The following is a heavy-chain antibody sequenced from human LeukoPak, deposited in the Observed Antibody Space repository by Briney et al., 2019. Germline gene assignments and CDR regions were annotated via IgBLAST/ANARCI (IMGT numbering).Heavy chain of an antibody. V-gene: IGHV3-23*01. CDR3: GKDPNGNFIGSFDV. CDR1: RFAFHNYA. Sequence: PGGSPRLSCAASRFAFHNYAMTWIRQAPEKGLEWVSSISIDGGHIKYTDSAKGRFTISRDNSKGTLYLQMDSLRVEDTAVYYCGKDPNGNFIGSFDVWGQGTMVTVSS. J-gene: IGHJ3*01. CDR2: ISIDGGHI. D-gene: IGHD4-23*01.